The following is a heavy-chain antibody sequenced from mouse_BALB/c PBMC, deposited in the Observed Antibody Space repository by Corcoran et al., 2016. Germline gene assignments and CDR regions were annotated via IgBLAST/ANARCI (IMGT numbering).Heavy chain of an antibody. CDR1: GYSFTGYY. D-gene: IGHD1-1*01. CDR2: ISCYNGAT. CDR3: ARHNYYGSSSFAY. V-gene: IGHV1S34*01. Sequence: LVKTGASVKISCKASGYSFTGYYMHWVKQSHGKSLEWIGYISCYNGATSYNQKFKGKATFTVDTSSSTAYMQFNSLTSEDSAVYYCARHNYYGSSSFAYWGQGTLVTVSA. J-gene: IGHJ3*01.